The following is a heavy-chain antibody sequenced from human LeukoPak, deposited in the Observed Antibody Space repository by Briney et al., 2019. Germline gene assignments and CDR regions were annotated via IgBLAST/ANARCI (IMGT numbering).Heavy chain of an antibody. Sequence: ASVKVSCKASGGTFSSYAISWVRQAPGQGLEWMGRIIPIFGTANYAQKFQGRVTITTDESTSTAYMELSGLRSEDTAVYYCAKTHSSGWYDDTYFDYWGQGTLVTVSS. CDR1: GGTFSSYA. CDR2: IIPIFGTA. CDR3: AKTHSSGWYDDTYFDY. D-gene: IGHD6-19*01. V-gene: IGHV1-69*05. J-gene: IGHJ4*02.